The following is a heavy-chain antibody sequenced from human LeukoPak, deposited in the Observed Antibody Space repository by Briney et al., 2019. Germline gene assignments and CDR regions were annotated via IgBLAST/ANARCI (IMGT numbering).Heavy chain of an antibody. CDR3: AKVDSSGYYDAFDI. J-gene: IGHJ3*02. D-gene: IGHD3-22*01. Sequence: SETLSLTCTASGGSISSYYWSWIRQPAGKGLEWIGRIYTSGSTNYNPSLKSRVTISVDKSKNQFSLKLSSVTAADTAVYYCAKVDSSGYYDAFDIWGQGTMVTVSS. CDR1: GGSISSYY. V-gene: IGHV4-4*07. CDR2: IYTSGST.